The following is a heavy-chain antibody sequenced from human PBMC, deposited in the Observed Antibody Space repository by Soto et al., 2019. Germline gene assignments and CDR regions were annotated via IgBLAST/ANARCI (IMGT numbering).Heavy chain of an antibody. J-gene: IGHJ4*02. CDR2: ISGSGGST. Sequence: EVQLLESGGGLVQPGGSLRLSCAASGFTFSSYAMSWVRQAPGKGLEWVSAISGSGGSTYYADSVKGRFTISRDNSKNTLYLQMNSLRAEDTAVYYCAKGLYGSGSYSHYYFDYWGQGTLVTVSS. CDR3: AKGLYGSGSYSHYYFDY. V-gene: IGHV3-23*01. CDR1: GFTFSSYA. D-gene: IGHD3-10*01.